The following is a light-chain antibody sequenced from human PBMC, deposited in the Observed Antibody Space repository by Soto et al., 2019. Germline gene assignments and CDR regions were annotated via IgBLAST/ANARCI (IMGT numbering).Light chain of an antibody. V-gene: IGKV3-15*01. CDR3: QQYDKWPRT. CDR2: GAS. Sequence: EIVRTQSTGTLSVSPWERATLSFRASQSVSRKLAWYQQTRGQAPRLLIYGASTRATGVPARFSGSGSGTEFTLTISNLQSEDFAVYHCQQYDKWPRTFGQGTKVDIK. CDR1: QSVSRK. J-gene: IGKJ1*01.